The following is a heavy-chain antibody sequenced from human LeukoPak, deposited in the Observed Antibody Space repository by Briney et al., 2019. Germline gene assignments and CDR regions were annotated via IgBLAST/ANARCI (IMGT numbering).Heavy chain of an antibody. CDR3: ARANMDDRSGWYRFDY. J-gene: IGHJ4*02. CDR1: GYTFTGYY. Sequence: ASVKVSCKASGYTFTGYYMHWVRQAPGQGLEWMGWINPNSGGTNYAQKFQGRVTMTRDTSISTAYMELSRLRSDDTVVYYCARANMDDRSGWYRFDYWGQGTLVTVSS. V-gene: IGHV1-2*02. CDR2: INPNSGGT. D-gene: IGHD6-19*01.